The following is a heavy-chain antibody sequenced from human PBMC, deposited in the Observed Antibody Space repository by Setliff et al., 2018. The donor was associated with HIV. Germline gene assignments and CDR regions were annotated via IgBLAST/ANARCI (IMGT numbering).Heavy chain of an antibody. V-gene: IGHV4-30-4*08. CDR2: SYYSGSA. J-gene: IGHJ4*02. D-gene: IGHD4-17*01. Sequence: PSETLSLTCTVSDGYISDGDYYWTWIRQPPGKGLEWIGHSYYSGSAHYNASLKSRVTMSVDMSNNQFSLKLRSVTAADTAVYYCASRRRSHQDLYGGNSVFLNWGQGTLVTVSS. CDR1: DGYISDGDYY. CDR3: ASRRRSHQDLYGGNSVFLN.